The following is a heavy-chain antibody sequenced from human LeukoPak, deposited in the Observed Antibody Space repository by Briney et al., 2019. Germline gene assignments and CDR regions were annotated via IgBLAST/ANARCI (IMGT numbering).Heavy chain of an antibody. CDR3: ARDLLNEGNHLDY. CDR1: GGSISSGDYY. CDR2: IYYSGST. J-gene: IGHJ4*02. D-gene: IGHD4-23*01. V-gene: IGHV4-30-4*01. Sequence: SETLSLTCTVSGGSISSGDYYWSWIRQPPGKGLEWIGYIYYSGSTYYNPSLKSRVTISVDTPKNQFSLKLSSVTAADTAVYCARDLLNEGNHLDYWGQGTLVTVSS.